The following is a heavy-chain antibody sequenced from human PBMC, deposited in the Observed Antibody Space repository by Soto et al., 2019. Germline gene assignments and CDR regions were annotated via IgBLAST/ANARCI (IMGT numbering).Heavy chain of an antibody. Sequence: SLRLSCVYSEFTFSSYWMHWVRQVPGKGLVWVSRMNEDGSTTDYADSVKGRFTISRDNARNTLYLQMNSLRAEDTAVYYCARDLSGRADVWGQGTTVTVSS. CDR3: ARDLSGRADV. V-gene: IGHV3-74*01. CDR2: MNEDGSTT. CDR1: EFTFSSYW. J-gene: IGHJ6*02. D-gene: IGHD3-10*01.